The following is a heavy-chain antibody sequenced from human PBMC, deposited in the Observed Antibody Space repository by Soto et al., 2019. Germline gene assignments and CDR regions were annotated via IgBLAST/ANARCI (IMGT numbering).Heavy chain of an antibody. Sequence: PSETLSLTCTVSGASINFYYWSWIRQPPGKGLEWIGYIYYSGSTNYNPSLKSRVTISVDTSKNQFSLKLTSVTAADTAVYFCARGSGGYSNWFDPWGQGTLVTVSS. V-gene: IGHV4-59*01. CDR2: IYYSGST. D-gene: IGHD3-10*01. CDR3: ARGSGGYSNWFDP. CDR1: GASINFYY. J-gene: IGHJ5*02.